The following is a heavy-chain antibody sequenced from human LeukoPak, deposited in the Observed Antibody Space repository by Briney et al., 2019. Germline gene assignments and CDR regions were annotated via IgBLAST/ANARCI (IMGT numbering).Heavy chain of an antibody. CDR2: ISGSGGSA. D-gene: IGHD3-16*01. Sequence: GGSPRLSCAASGFTFNNYAMNWVRQAPGKGLEWVSAISGSGGSAYYADSVKGRFTISRDNSKNTLYLQMNSLRAEDTAIYYCAKGRGGYAIAEYFHHWGQGTLVTVSS. CDR3: AKGRGGYAIAEYFHH. V-gene: IGHV3-23*01. J-gene: IGHJ1*01. CDR1: GFTFNNYA.